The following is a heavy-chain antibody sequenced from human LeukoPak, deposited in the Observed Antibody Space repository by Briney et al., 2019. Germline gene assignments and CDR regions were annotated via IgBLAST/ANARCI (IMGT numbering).Heavy chain of an antibody. CDR3: ARHSSGWNFDY. D-gene: IGHD6-19*01. CDR1: GGSISSSSYY. J-gene: IGHJ4*02. V-gene: IGHV4-39*01. CDR2: IYYSGST. Sequence: PSETLSLTCTVSGGSISSSSYYWGWLRQPPGKGLEWIGSIYYSGSTYYNPSLKSRVTISVDTSKNQFSLKLSSVTAADTAVYYCARHSSGWNFDYWGQGTLVTVSS.